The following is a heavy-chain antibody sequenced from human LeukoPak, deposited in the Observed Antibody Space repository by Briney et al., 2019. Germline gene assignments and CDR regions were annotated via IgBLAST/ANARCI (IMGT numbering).Heavy chain of an antibody. CDR1: GFTFSSYE. J-gene: IGHJ4*02. Sequence: GGCLRLACAASGFTFSSYEMSWVRQAPGKGLEWVSYISDTYNTIHYADSVKGRFTISRDNAKNSVHLQMNSLRAEDTAVYYCARQEDHDYGDYYFDYWGQGTLVTVSS. CDR2: ISDTYNTI. V-gene: IGHV3-48*03. D-gene: IGHD4-17*01. CDR3: ARQEDHDYGDYYFDY.